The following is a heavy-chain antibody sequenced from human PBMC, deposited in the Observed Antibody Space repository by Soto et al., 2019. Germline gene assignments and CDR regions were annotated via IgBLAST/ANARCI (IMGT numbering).Heavy chain of an antibody. CDR2: ISSSSSTI. J-gene: IGHJ6*02. D-gene: IGHD4-4*01. V-gene: IGHV3-48*02. CDR1: GFAFSSYS. Sequence: GGSLRLSCAASGFAFSSYSMNWVRQAPGKGLEWVSYISSSSSTIYYADSVKGRFTISRDNAKNSLYLQMNSLRDEDTAVYYCARDGVGSYSNRINYYHYGMDVWGQGTTVPVAS. CDR3: ARDGVGSYSNRINYYHYGMDV.